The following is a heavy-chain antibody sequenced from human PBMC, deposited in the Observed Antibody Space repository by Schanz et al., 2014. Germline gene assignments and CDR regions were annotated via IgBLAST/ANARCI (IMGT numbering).Heavy chain of an antibody. CDR3: ARPALWFGDNCFDP. V-gene: IGHV3-23*01. CDR2: MNESHSTI. Sequence: EVQLLESGGGLVQPGGSLRLSCAASGFSFSSYAMGWVRQARGKGLEWVSAMNESHSTIYYADSVTGRFTISRDNAKNTLYLQMNSLRAEDTAVYYCARPALWFGDNCFDPWGQGTLVTVSS. D-gene: IGHD3-10*01. J-gene: IGHJ5*02. CDR1: GFSFSSYA.